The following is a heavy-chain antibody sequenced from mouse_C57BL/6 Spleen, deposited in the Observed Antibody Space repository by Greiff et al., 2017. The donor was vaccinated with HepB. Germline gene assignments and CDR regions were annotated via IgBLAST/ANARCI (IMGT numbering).Heavy chain of an antibody. J-gene: IGHJ2*01. CDR1: GYTFTSYW. CDR2: IHPNSGST. D-gene: IGHD1-1*01. CDR3: AGSLYGSPFDD. Sequence: QVQLQQPGAELVKPGASVKLSCKASGYTFTSYWMHWVKQRPGQGLEWIGMIHPNSGSTNYNEKFKSKATLTVDKSSSTAYMQLSSLTSEASAVYNCAGSLYGSPFDDWGQGTTLTVSS. V-gene: IGHV1-64*01.